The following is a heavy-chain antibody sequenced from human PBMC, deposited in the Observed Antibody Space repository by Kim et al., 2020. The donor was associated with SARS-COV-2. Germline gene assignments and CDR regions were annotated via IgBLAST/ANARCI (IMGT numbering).Heavy chain of an antibody. Sequence: SETLSLTCTVSGVSISSDYWSWVRQPPGKGLEWVGYINNSGSTNYSHSLKSRGTISVDTSKNQFTLHLTSVTAADTAVYYCARQGANYYYGMDVWGQGTTVTVSS. CDR2: INNSGST. J-gene: IGHJ6*02. CDR3: ARQGANYYYGMDV. CDR1: GVSISSDY. V-gene: IGHV4-59*08.